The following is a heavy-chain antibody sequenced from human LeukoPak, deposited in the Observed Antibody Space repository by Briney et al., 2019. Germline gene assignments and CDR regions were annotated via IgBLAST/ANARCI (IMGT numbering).Heavy chain of an antibody. CDR3: ARDLGDGYSYGSYYYGMDV. J-gene: IGHJ6*02. CDR2: IRYDGSNK. D-gene: IGHD5-24*01. Sequence: GGSLRLSCAASGFTFSSYGMHWVRQAPGKGLEWVAFIRYDGSNKYYADSVKGRFTISRDNSKNTLYLQMDSLRAEDTAVYYCARDLGDGYSYGSYYYGMDVWGQGTTVTVSS. CDR1: GFTFSSYG. V-gene: IGHV3-30*02.